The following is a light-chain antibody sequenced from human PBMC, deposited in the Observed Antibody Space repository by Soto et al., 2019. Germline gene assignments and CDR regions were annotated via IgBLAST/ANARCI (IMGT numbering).Light chain of an antibody. CDR2: SAT. Sequence: QAVVTQEPSLTVSPGGPVTLTCASSTGAVTSGFYPNWFQQKPGQAPRAVIYSATHRHSWTPARFSGSLLGGKAALTLSGAKPEYEAEYYCLLYYGAAQLVFGGCTKVTVL. CDR1: TGAVTSGFY. V-gene: IGLV7-43*01. CDR3: LLYYGAAQLV. J-gene: IGLJ3*02.